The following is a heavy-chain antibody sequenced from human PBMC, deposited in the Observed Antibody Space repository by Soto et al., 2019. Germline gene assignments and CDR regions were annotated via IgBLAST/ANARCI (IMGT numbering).Heavy chain of an antibody. CDR3: AKNGDYVFDP. V-gene: IGHV3-30-3*01. CDR1: GCNFISYA. Sequence: GGPLRLSRTASGCNFISYAMHWVRQAPGKGLEWVAVISYDGSNKYYADSVKGRFTISRDNSKNTLYLQMNSLRAEDTAVYYCAKNGDYVFDPWGQGTLVTVSS. CDR2: ISYDGSNK. D-gene: IGHD4-17*01. J-gene: IGHJ5*02.